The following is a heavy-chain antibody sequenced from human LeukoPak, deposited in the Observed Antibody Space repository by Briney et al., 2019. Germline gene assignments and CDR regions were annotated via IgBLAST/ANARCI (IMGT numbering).Heavy chain of an antibody. J-gene: IGHJ4*02. V-gene: IGHV3-30-3*01. D-gene: IGHD1-14*01. CDR3: ARDPDRSGFDF. CDR1: GFTFSSYA. Sequence: GGSLRLSCAASGFTFSSYAMHWVRQAPGKGLEWVALISYDESNKSYADSVKGRFTISRDNSKNMLYLHMNSLGVEDTAIYYCARDPDRSGFDFWGQGTLVTVSS. CDR2: ISYDESNK.